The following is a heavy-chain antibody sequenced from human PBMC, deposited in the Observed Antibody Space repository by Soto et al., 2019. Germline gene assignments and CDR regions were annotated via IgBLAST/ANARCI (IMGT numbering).Heavy chain of an antibody. V-gene: IGHV3-13*01. Sequence: PGGSLRLSCAASGFTFSSYDMHWVRQATGKGLEWVSAIGTAGDTYYPGSVKGRFTISRENAKNSLYLQMNSLRAEDTAVYYCARDASMTLYYYYGMDVWGQGTTVTVYS. D-gene: IGHD2-21*02. CDR3: ARDASMTLYYYYGMDV. CDR2: IGTAGDT. CDR1: GFTFSSYD. J-gene: IGHJ6*01.